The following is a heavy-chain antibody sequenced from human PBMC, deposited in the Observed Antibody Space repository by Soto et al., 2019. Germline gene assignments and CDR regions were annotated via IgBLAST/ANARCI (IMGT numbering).Heavy chain of an antibody. J-gene: IGHJ6*02. CDR1: GGTFSSYA. CDR3: ARDGWELPNYYYYYGMDV. CDR2: IIPIFGTA. V-gene: IGHV1-69*13. Sequence: SVKVSCKASGGTFSSYAISWVRQAPGQGLEWMGGIIPIFGTANYAQKFQGRVTITADESTSTAYMELSSLRSEDTAVYYCARDGWELPNYYYYYGMDVWGQGTTVTVSS. D-gene: IGHD1-26*01.